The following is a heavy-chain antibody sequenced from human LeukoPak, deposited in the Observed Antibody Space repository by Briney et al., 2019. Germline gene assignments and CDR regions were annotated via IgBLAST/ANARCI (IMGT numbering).Heavy chain of an antibody. CDR2: INPSGGST. CDR3: ARSELQFDYFDY. V-gene: IGHV1-46*01. CDR1: GYTFTSYY. D-gene: IGHD5-24*01. Sequence: ASVKDSCKASGYTFTSYYMHWVRQAPGQGLEWMGIINPSGGSTSYAQKFQGRVTMTRDTSTSTVYMELSSLRSEDTAVYYCARSELQFDYFDYWGQGTLVTASS. J-gene: IGHJ4*02.